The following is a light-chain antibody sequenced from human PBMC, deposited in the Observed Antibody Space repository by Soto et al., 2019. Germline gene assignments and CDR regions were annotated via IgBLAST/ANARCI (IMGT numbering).Light chain of an antibody. Sequence: SYELTQPPSVSVAPGQTARITCGGSNTGRKSVHWYQQKPGQALVVVVYDDRDRPSGIPERFSGSNSGNTATLTISRVEAGDEADYYCQLWDSNSDHVVFGAGTKLTVL. J-gene: IGLJ2*01. CDR1: NTGRKS. V-gene: IGLV3-21*02. CDR2: DDR. CDR3: QLWDSNSDHVV.